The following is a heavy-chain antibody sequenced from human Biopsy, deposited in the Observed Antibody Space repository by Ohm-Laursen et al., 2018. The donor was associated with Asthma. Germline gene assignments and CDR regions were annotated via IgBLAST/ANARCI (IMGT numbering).Heavy chain of an antibody. CDR1: GGTFSSYA. V-gene: IGHV1-69*13. Sequence: VKISCKTSGGTFSSYAISWVRQAPGQGLEWMGGIIPIFGTANYAQKFQGRVTITADESTSTAYMELSSLRSEDTAVYYCARDGPVGAPSDYWGQGTLVTVSS. CDR3: ARDGPVGAPSDY. J-gene: IGHJ4*02. D-gene: IGHD1-26*01. CDR2: IIPIFGTA.